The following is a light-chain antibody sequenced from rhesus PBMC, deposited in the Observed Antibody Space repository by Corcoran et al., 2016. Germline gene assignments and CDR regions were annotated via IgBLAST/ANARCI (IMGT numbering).Light chain of an antibody. CDR2: YAS. Sequence: DIQMTQSPSSLSASVGDTVTITCRASQVISNYLAWYQQKPGKAPKPLIYYASNLESGVPSRVSGSGSGTDFTLTISSLQPEDFATYYCQQHNSYPWTFGQGTKVEIK. CDR3: QQHNSYPWT. J-gene: IGKJ1*01. CDR1: QVISNY. V-gene: IGKV1S14*01.